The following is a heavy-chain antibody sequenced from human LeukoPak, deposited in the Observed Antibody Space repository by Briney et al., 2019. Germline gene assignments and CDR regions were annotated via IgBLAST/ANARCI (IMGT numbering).Heavy chain of an antibody. D-gene: IGHD2-8*01. CDR2: VYHTGTS. Sequence: SETLSLTCSVSGASINDYYWTWIRQPPGKGLEWIGYVYHTGTSGYHPSLKSRVAMSLDTSKSQVSLKLRSVTAADTAVYFCTRVVNGGHFDYWGQGTLVTVSS. J-gene: IGHJ4*02. CDR1: GASINDYY. CDR3: TRVVNGGHFDY. V-gene: IGHV4-59*01.